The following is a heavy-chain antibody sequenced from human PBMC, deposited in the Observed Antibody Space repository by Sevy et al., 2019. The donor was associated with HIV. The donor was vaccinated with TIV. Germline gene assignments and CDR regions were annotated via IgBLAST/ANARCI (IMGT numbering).Heavy chain of an antibody. CDR2: ISSSGSTI. Sequence: GGSLRLSCAASGFTFCDYYMSWIRQAPGKGLEWVSYISSSGSTIYYADSVKGRFTISRDNAKNSLYLQMNSLRAEDTAVYYCARAEKKQWLPDWGQGTLVTVSS. D-gene: IGHD6-19*01. V-gene: IGHV3-11*01. CDR3: ARAEKKQWLPD. CDR1: GFTFCDYY. J-gene: IGHJ4*02.